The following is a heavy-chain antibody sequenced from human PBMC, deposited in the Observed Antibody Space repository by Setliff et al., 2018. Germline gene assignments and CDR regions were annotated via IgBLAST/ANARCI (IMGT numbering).Heavy chain of an antibody. Sequence: GASVKVSCKASGYTFGAHYIHWVRQAPGQGLEWMGGIDPKSGRTKYAVKFQGRVTMTRDTSSSTIYMEVNSLTSDDTAVYFCAKQGDLAFDYWGQGTQVTVSS. D-gene: IGHD3-16*01. V-gene: IGHV1-2*02. CDR3: AKQGDLAFDY. J-gene: IGHJ4*02. CDR2: IDPKSGRT. CDR1: GYTFGAHY.